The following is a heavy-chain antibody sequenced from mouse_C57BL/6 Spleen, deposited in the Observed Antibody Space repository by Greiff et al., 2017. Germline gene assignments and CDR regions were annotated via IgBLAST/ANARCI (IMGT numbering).Heavy chain of an antibody. Sequence: QVQLKQPGAELVKPGASVKMSCKASGYTFTSYWITWVKQRPGQGLEWIGDIYPGSGSTNYNEKFKSKATLTVDTSSSTAYMQLSSLTSEDSAVYYCARRRSGYNMDYWGQGTSVTVSS. V-gene: IGHV1-55*01. D-gene: IGHD3-2*02. CDR1: GYTFTSYW. CDR2: IYPGSGST. CDR3: ARRRSGYNMDY. J-gene: IGHJ4*01.